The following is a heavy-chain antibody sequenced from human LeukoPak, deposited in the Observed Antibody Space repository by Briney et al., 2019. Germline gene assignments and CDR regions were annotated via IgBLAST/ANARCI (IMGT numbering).Heavy chain of an antibody. Sequence: SETLSLTCAVYGGSFSGYYWSWIRQPPGKGLEWIGEINHSGSTNYNPSLKSRVTISVDTSKNQFSLKLSSVTAADTAVYYCARGGPDIVVVPAVHDYWGQGTLVTVSS. J-gene: IGHJ4*02. CDR1: GGSFSGYY. D-gene: IGHD2-2*01. CDR3: ARGGPDIVVVPAVHDY. CDR2: INHSGST. V-gene: IGHV4-34*01.